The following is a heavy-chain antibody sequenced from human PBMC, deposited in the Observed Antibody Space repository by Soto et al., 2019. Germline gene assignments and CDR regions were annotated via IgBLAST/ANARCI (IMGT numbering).Heavy chain of an antibody. CDR3: ARYDSSGYYWPYYYYGMDV. D-gene: IGHD3-22*01. CDR2: INQDGTDK. J-gene: IGHJ6*02. Sequence: GGSLRLSCAASGFTFSSYGMHWVRQAPGKGLEWVANINQDGTDKYYVDSVKGRFTISRDNAKNSLYLQANSLRAEDTAVYYCARYDSSGYYWPYYYYGMDVWGQGTTVTVSS. CDR1: GFTFSSYG. V-gene: IGHV3-7*04.